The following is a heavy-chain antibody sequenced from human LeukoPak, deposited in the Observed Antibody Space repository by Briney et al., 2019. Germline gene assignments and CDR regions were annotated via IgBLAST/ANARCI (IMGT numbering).Heavy chain of an antibody. Sequence: GSLRLSCAASGFTISAYWMSWVRQAPGKGLQWVANIKEDGSEKYYVDSVKGRFTISRDNAKNLLHLQMNSLSAEDTALYYCAREHLPLYGDFFDSWGLGTLVTVSS. J-gene: IGHJ4*02. CDR3: AREHLPLYGDFFDS. V-gene: IGHV3-7*01. CDR2: IKEDGSEK. CDR1: GFTISAYW. D-gene: IGHD4-17*01.